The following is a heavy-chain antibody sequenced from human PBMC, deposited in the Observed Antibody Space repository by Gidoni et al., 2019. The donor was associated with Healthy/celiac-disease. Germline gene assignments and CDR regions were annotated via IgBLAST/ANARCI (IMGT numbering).Heavy chain of an antibody. CDR2: IIPIFGTA. J-gene: IGHJ4*02. V-gene: IGHV1-69*01. CDR3: ARDRDGSGSYYFDY. Sequence: QVQLVQSGAEVKKPGSSVKVSCTASGGTFSSYAISWVRQAPGQGREWMGGIIPIFGTANYAQKFQGRVTITADESTSTAYMELSSLRSEDTAVYYCARDRDGSGSYYFDYWGQGTLVTVSS. D-gene: IGHD3-10*01. CDR1: GGTFSSYA.